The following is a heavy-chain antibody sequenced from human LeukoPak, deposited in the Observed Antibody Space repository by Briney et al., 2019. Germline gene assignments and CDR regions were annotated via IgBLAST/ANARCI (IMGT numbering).Heavy chain of an antibody. CDR3: ASSSSGSYYNGFDI. Sequence: SETLSLTCAVYGGSFSGYYWSWIRRPPGKGLEWIGEINHSGSTNYNPSLKSRVTISLDTSKNHFSLKLNSVTAADTAVYYCASSSSGSYYNGFDIWGQGTMVTVAS. CDR2: INHSGST. CDR1: GGSFSGYY. V-gene: IGHV4-34*01. J-gene: IGHJ3*02. D-gene: IGHD3-10*01.